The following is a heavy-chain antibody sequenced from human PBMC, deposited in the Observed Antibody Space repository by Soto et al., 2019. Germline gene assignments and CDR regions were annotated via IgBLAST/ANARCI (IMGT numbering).Heavy chain of an antibody. V-gene: IGHV3-21*01. CDR2: ISSRSDI. J-gene: IGHJ6*02. CDR3: AREYTAWPLAYGLDV. D-gene: IGHD2-2*02. Sequence: GSLRLSCVGSGFTFSTYSINWFRQSPGKGLEWVSSISSRSDIYYADSVKGRFTISRDNAKNSVSLQMNSLRAEDTAVYYCAREYTAWPLAYGLDVWGQGTTVTVSS. CDR1: GFTFSTYS.